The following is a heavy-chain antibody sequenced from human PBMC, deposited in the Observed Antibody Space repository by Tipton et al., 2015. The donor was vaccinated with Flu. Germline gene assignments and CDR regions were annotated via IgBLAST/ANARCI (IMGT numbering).Heavy chain of an antibody. CDR3: ARACGSGGNRWFDP. J-gene: IGHJ5*02. CDR1: GGSISTINYY. D-gene: IGHD2-15*01. CDR2: IDYNGHI. Sequence: TLSLTCTVSGGSISTINYYWGWIRQPPGKGLEWIGKIDYNGHIYYNPSLKSRVTISVDTSKDQFSLNLSSVTAADTAVYYCARACGSGGNRWFDPWGQGALVTVSS. V-gene: IGHV4-39*07.